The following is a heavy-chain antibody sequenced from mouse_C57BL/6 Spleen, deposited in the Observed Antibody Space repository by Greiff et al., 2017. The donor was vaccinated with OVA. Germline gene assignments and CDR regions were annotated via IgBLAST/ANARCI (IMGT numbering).Heavy chain of an antibody. CDR1: GFTFSSYA. V-gene: IGHV5-4*01. CDR3: ARGSYYYGSSYWYFDV. CDR2: ISDGGSYT. J-gene: IGHJ1*03. D-gene: IGHD1-1*01. Sequence: EVQVVESGGGLVKPGGSLKLSCAASGFTFSSYAMSWVRQTPEKRLEWVATISDGGSYTYYPDNVKGRFTISRDNAKNNLYLQMSHLKSEDTAMYYCARGSYYYGSSYWYFDVWGTGTMVTVSS.